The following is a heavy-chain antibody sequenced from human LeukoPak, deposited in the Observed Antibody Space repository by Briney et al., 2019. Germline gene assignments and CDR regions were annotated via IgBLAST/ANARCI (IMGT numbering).Heavy chain of an antibody. J-gene: IGHJ6*02. CDR1: GFTFSSYA. D-gene: IGHD2-8*01. V-gene: IGHV3-30-3*01. CDR2: ISYDGSNK. Sequence: GGSLRLSCAASGFTFSSYAMHWVRQAPGKGLEWVAVISYDGSNKYDADSVKGRFTISRDNCKNTLDLQMNSLRAEDTAVYYCARAFTNPRAPAILPYDMDVWGQGTTVTVSS. CDR3: ARAFTNPRAPAILPYDMDV.